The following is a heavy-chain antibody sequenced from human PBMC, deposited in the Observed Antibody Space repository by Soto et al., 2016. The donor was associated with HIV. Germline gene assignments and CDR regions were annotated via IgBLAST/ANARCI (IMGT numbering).Heavy chain of an antibody. J-gene: IGHJ4*01. CDR1: GGSFSGFQ. V-gene: IGHV4-34*01. Sequence: VQLQQWGAGLLKPSETLSLTCAVYGGSFSGFQWTWIRQAPGKGLEWIGEVNHSGHTKYNPSLKGRLTISTDTSKNQFSLKVTSVTAADTAVYYCARHGDTNNWDRSFDYWGHGNRGHRLL. CDR2: VNHSGHT. D-gene: IGHD2-8*01. CDR3: ARHGDTNNWDRSFDY.